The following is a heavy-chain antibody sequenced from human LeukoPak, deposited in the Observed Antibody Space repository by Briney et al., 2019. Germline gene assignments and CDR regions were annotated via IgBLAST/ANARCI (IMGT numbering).Heavy chain of an antibody. CDR3: AKEGVGATTPFDY. J-gene: IGHJ4*02. CDR2: IKQDGSEK. Sequence: PGGSLRLSCAASGFTFSSYWMSWVRQAPGKGLEWVANIKQDGSEKYYVDSVKGRFTISRDNAKNSLYLQMNSLRAEDTAVYYCAKEGVGATTPFDYWGQGALVTVSS. CDR1: GFTFSSYW. D-gene: IGHD1-26*01. V-gene: IGHV3-7*04.